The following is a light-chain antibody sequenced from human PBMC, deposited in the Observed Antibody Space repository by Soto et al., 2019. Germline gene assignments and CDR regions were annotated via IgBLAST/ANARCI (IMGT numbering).Light chain of an antibody. CDR3: TSYTSSSTWV. J-gene: IGLJ3*02. CDR1: SSDVGGYNY. CDR2: EVS. Sequence: QSALTQPASVSGSPGQSITISCTGTSSDVGGYNYVFWYQQHPGKAPKLMIFEVSNRPSGVSNRFSGSKSGNTASLTISGLQAEDEADYYCTSYTSSSTWVFGGGTQLTVL. V-gene: IGLV2-14*01.